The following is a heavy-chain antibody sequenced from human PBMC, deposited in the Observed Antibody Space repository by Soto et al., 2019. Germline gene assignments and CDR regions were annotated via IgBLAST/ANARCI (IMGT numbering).Heavy chain of an antibody. Sequence: ASVKVSCKASGYTFTSYGISWVRQAPGQGLEWMGWISAYNGNTNYAQKLQGRVTMTTDTSTSTAYMELRSLRSDDTAVYYCAREQTIFGVVIKLKSFDYWGQGTLVTVS. CDR1: GYTFTSYG. J-gene: IGHJ4*02. CDR3: AREQTIFGVVIKLKSFDY. CDR2: ISAYNGNT. V-gene: IGHV1-18*04. D-gene: IGHD3-3*01.